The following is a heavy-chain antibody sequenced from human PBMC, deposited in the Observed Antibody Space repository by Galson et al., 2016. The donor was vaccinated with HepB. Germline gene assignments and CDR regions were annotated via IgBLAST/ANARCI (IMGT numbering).Heavy chain of an antibody. V-gene: IGHV1-18*04. CDR1: GYSFTSYW. J-gene: IGHJ4*02. Sequence: QSGAEVKKPGESLKISCKGSGYSFTSYWIGWVRQMPGKGLEWMGWIRALNGDANFAQKVQGRVTMTSDTSTGTVYMELRSLSSDDAAVYSCSRDLETAWAPCPYWGQGTLVTVSS. CDR2: IRALNGDA. CDR3: SRDLETAWAPCPY. D-gene: IGHD3-3*01.